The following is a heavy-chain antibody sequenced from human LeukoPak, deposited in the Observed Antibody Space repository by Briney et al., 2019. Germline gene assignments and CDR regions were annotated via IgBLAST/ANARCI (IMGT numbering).Heavy chain of an antibody. J-gene: IGHJ4*02. D-gene: IGHD4-11*01. CDR2: ISSSSTTI. CDR1: GFTFSDYN. CDR3: ARDHFDYRLDY. V-gene: IGHV3-48*04. Sequence: PGGSLRLSCAASGFTFSDYNMNWVRQAPGKGLEWISYISSSSTTIYYADSVKGRITISRDNAKNSLYLQMNSLRVEDTAVYYYARDHFDYRLDYWGQGTLATVSS.